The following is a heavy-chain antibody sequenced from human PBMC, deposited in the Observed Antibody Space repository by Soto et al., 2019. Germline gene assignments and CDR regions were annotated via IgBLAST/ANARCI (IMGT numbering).Heavy chain of an antibody. CDR3: VRDRTTFTLFDY. CDR1: GFSFTSYW. CDR2: ISTDGTTI. D-gene: IGHD3-3*02. Sequence: EVQLVESGGGLVQPGGSLRLSRAASGFSFTSYWMHWVRQAPGKGLEWISRISTDGTTIGFAASVRGRFTASRDNAKNTVYLQLNSLRVDDTAVYYCVRDRTTFTLFDYWGQGTLVTVSS. J-gene: IGHJ4*02. V-gene: IGHV3-74*01.